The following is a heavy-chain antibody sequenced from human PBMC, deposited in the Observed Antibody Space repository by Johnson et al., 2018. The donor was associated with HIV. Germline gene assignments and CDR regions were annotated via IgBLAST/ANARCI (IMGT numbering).Heavy chain of an antibody. Sequence: VQLVESGGGLVQPGRSLRLSCTASGFTFGDYAMSWVRQAPGKGLEWVGFIRSKAYGGTTEYAASVKGRFTISRDGSKNTLYLRMKSLKTDDTGIYYCTTGLYWNDAFDIWGQGTMVTVSS. CDR3: TTGLYWNDAFDI. D-gene: IGHD1-1*01. V-gene: IGHV3-49*04. J-gene: IGHJ3*02. CDR2: IRSKAYGGTT. CDR1: GFTFGDYA.